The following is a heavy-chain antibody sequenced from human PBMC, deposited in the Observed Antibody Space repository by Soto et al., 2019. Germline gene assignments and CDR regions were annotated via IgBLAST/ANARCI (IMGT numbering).Heavy chain of an antibody. J-gene: IGHJ4*02. CDR3: AREFDY. CDR2: IKQDGSEK. V-gene: IGHV3-7*04. Sequence: SGGSLRLSCATSGFTFSNSWMSWVRQAPGKGLEWVANIKQDGSEKYYVDSVKGRFTISRDNARNSLYLQMNSLRAEDTAVYYCAREFDYWGQGTLVTVSS. CDR1: GFTFSNSW.